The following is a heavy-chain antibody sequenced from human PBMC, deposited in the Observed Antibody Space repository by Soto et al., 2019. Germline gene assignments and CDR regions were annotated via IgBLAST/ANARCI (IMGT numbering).Heavy chain of an antibody. V-gene: IGHV4-31*03. Sequence: PSETLSLTCSVSGASISSGDYYWSWIRQHPGKGLEWIGYIYDSGSTYYNPSLKSRVTISVDKSKNQFSLKLSSVTAADTAVYYCARRRITMIVVGYDACDIWGQGTMVTVSS. CDR1: GASISSGDYY. D-gene: IGHD3-22*01. CDR2: IYDSGST. J-gene: IGHJ3*02. CDR3: ARRRITMIVVGYDACDI.